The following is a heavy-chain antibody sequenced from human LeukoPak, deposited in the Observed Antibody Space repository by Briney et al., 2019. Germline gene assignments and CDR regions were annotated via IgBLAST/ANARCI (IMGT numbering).Heavy chain of an antibody. Sequence: SETLSLTCGVSGGSISNTHWWSSVRPPPGQGLECIGEISLTGLTHYNPSLESRVTVSLDKSKNQLSPNLTSVTAADTAVYYCSRENGAFSPFGYWGQGTLVTVLS. CDR3: SRENGAFSPFGY. CDR1: GGSISNTHW. D-gene: IGHD2-8*01. J-gene: IGHJ4*02. V-gene: IGHV4-4*02. CDR2: ISLTGLT.